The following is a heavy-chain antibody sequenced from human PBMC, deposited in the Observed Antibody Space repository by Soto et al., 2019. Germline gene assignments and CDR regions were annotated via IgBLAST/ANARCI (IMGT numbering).Heavy chain of an antibody. CDR1: GASISSGY. J-gene: IGHJ5*02. V-gene: IGHV4-30-4*01. CDR3: ARVPGP. CDR2: IYYDGRT. Sequence: SETLSLTCTVSGASISSGYWSWIRQSPGKGLEWIGYIYYDGRTYYNPSLGSRVTISVDTSKNQFSLKLSSVTAADTAVYYCARVPGPWGQGTLVTVSS.